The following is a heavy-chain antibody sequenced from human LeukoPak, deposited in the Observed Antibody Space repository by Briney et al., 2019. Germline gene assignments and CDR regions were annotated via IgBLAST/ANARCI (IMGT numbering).Heavy chain of an antibody. V-gene: IGHV4-59*01. D-gene: IGHD1-14*01. CDR2: IYYSGRT. CDR1: GGSFSGYY. Sequence: KPSETLSLTCAVYGGSFSGYYWSWIRQPPGKGLEWIGYIYYSGRTNYNPSLKSRVTISVDTSKNQFSLRLSSVTAADTAVYYCARLFLPESEYHNWFDPWGQGTLVTVSS. J-gene: IGHJ5*02. CDR3: ARLFLPESEYHNWFDP.